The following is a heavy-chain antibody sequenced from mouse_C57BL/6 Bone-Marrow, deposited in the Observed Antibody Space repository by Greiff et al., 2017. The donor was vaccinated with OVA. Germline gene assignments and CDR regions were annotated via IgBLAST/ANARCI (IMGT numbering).Heavy chain of an antibody. CDR2: IDPSDSYT. CDR1: GYTFTSYW. Sequence: QVQLQQPGAELVMPGASVKLSCKASGYTFTSYWMHWVKQRPGQGLEWIGEIDPSDSYTNYNQKFKGKSTLTVDKSSSTAYMQLSSLTSEDAAVYYCAREGGSREVVPFAYWGQGTLVTVSA. V-gene: IGHV1-69*01. J-gene: IGHJ3*01. CDR3: AREGGSREVVPFAY. D-gene: IGHD1-1*01.